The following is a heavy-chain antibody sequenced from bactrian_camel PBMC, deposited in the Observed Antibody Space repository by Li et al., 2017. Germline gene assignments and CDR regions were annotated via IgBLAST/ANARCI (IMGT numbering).Heavy chain of an antibody. D-gene: IGHD2*01. CDR3: AADESWLLLNFHEADFGH. V-gene: IGHV3S53*01. J-gene: IGHJ6*01. CDR2: ISVDGST. CDR1: GFVFENYA. Sequence: HVQLVESGGGLVQPGGSLSLSCAASGFVFENYAMSWYRQAPGNECELVSTISVDGSTYYVESARGRFTISQDNAKNTMYLEMNSLKPEDTAVYYCAADESWLLLNFHEADFGHWGQGTQVTVS.